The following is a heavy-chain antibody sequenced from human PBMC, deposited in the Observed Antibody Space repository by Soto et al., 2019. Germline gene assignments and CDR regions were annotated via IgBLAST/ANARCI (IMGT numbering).Heavy chain of an antibody. Sequence: AASVKVSCKASGYTFTSHVINWVRQAPGQGLEWMGWISTYNGNTHYAQNLQGRVSMTTDTSTTTAYMELRSLRSDDTAVYFCARQDLKYYFDGGLYAQTLFFDNWGQGTLVTVSS. CDR2: ISTYNGNT. CDR3: ARQDLKYYFDGGLYAQTLFFDN. CDR1: GYTFTSHV. J-gene: IGHJ4*02. V-gene: IGHV1-18*04. D-gene: IGHD3-22*01.